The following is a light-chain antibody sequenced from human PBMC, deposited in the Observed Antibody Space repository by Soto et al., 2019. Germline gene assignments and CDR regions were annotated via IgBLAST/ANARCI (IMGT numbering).Light chain of an antibody. CDR2: G. Sequence: QSVLTQPPSVSGAPGQRVTISCTGSSSNIGAGYPVHWYQQLPGTAPKLLVAGNRPSGVPDRFSVSKSGNTASLTISGLQAEDEADYYCSSFTSKSTLIFGGGTKVTVL. V-gene: IGLV1-40*01. J-gene: IGLJ2*01. CDR1: SSNIGAGYP. CDR3: SSFTSKSTLI.